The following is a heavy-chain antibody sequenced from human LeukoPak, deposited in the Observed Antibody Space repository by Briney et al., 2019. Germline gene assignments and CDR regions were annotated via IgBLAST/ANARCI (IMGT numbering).Heavy chain of an antibody. CDR2: IYGGGST. J-gene: IGHJ4*02. Sequence: GGSLRLSCAASGFTVSSNYMSWVRQAPGKGLEWVSVIYGGGSTYYADSVKGRFTISRDNSKNTLYLQMNSLRAEDTAVYYCARDLGVRVREVPSYYFDYWGQGTLVTVSS. D-gene: IGHD3-10*01. V-gene: IGHV3-66*01. CDR1: GFTVSSNY. CDR3: ARDLGVRVREVPSYYFDY.